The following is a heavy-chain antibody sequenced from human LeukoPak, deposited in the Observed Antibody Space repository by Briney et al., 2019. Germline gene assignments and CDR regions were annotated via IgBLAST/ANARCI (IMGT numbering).Heavy chain of an antibody. CDR1: GGTFSSYA. CDR2: INPNSGGT. Sequence: ASVKVSCKASGGTFSSYAMHWVRQAPGQGLEWMGWINPNSGGTNYAQKFQGRVTMTRDTSISTAYMELSRLRSDDTAVYYCARATSFDYWGQGTLVTVSS. CDR3: ARATSFDY. J-gene: IGHJ4*02. V-gene: IGHV1-2*02.